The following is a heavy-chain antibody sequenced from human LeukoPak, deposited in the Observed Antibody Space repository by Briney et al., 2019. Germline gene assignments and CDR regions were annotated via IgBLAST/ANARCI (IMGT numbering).Heavy chain of an antibody. D-gene: IGHD2-15*01. CDR2: ISYDGSNK. CDR1: GFTFSSYA. V-gene: IGHV3-30*04. J-gene: IGHJ3*02. CDR3: AKANYCSGGSCYHPVDWAFDI. Sequence: GRSLRLSCAASGFTFSSYAMHWVRQAPGKGLEWVAVISYDGSNKYYADSVKGRFTISRDNSKNTLYLQMNSLRAEDTAVYYCAKANYCSGGSCYHPVDWAFDIWGQGTMVTVSS.